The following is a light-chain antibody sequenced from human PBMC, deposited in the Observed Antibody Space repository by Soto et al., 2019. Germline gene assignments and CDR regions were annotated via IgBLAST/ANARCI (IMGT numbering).Light chain of an antibody. Sequence: EIVMTQSPGTLSVSPGERATLSCRASQSVSSNLAWYQLKPGQAPRLLIYAASTRATGIPARFSGSGSGTEFTLTISSRQSEDFAVYFCQQYNKWPLYTFGQGTKLEIK. J-gene: IGKJ2*01. CDR1: QSVSSN. CDR3: QQYNKWPLYT. CDR2: AAS. V-gene: IGKV3-15*01.